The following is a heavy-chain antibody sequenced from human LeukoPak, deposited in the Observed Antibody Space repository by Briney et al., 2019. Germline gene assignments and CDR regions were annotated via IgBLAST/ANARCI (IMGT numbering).Heavy chain of an antibody. CDR3: ARAFLLRAYYYYCYMDV. Sequence: SETLSLTCAVYGGSFSGYYWSWIRQPPGKGLEWIGEINHSGSTNYNPSLKSRVTISVDTSKNQFSLKLSSVTAADTAVYYCARAFLLRAYYYYCYMDVWGKGNTVTVSS. J-gene: IGHJ6*03. CDR2: INHSGST. CDR1: GGSFSGYY. D-gene: IGHD1-26*01. V-gene: IGHV4-34*01.